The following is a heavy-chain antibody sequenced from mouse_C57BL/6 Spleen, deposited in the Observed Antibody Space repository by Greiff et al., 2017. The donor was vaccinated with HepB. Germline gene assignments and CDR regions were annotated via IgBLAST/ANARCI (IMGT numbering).Heavy chain of an antibody. CDR1: GYAFSSSW. CDR2: IYPGDGDT. J-gene: IGHJ2*01. Sequence: VQLQQSGPELVKPGASVKISCKASGYAFSSSWMNWVKQRPGKGLEWIGRIYPGDGDTNYNGKFKGKATLTADKSSSTAYMQLSSLTSEDSAVYFCASGRGSSFFDYWGQGTTLTVSS. V-gene: IGHV1-82*01. CDR3: ASGRGSSFFDY. D-gene: IGHD1-1*01.